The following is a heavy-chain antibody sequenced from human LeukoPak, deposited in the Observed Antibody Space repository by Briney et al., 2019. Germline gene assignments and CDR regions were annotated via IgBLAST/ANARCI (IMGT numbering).Heavy chain of an antibody. J-gene: IGHJ4*02. CDR2: IYSSGNT. CDR1: GFIVSSNY. V-gene: IGHV3-66*03. CDR3: ARDSGNYRYDNFDY. Sequence: GGSLRLCCAASGFIVSSNYMSWVRQAPGKGLEWVSVIYSSGNTYYADSVKGRFTISRDNSKNTLYLQMNSLRAEDTALYYCARDSGNYRYDNFDYWGQGTLVTVSS. D-gene: IGHD1-26*01.